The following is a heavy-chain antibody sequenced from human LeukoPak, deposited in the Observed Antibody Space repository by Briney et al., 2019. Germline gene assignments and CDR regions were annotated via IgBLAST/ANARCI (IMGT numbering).Heavy chain of an antibody. CDR2: MNPNSGNT. CDR1: GYTFTSYD. V-gene: IGHV1-8*01. J-gene: IGHJ4*02. D-gene: IGHD3-3*01. CDR3: ARGSGLTIFGVVIPAIDY. Sequence: GASVKVSCKASGYTFTSYDINWVRQATGQGLEWMGWMNPNSGNTGYAQKFQGRVTMTRNTSISTAYMELSSLRSEDMAVYYCARGSGLTIFGVVIPAIDYWGQGTLVTVSS.